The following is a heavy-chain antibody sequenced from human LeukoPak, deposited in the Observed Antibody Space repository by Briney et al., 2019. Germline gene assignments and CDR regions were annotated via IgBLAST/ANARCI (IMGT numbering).Heavy chain of an antibody. V-gene: IGHV3-33*06. Sequence: GGSLRLSCAASGFTFSSYGMHWVRQAPGKGLEWVAVIWYDGSNKYYADSVKGRFTISRDNSKNTLYLQMNSLRAEDTAFYFCAKRGVVIRVILVGFHKEAYYFDSWGQGALVTVSS. D-gene: IGHD3-22*01. CDR1: GFTFSSYG. J-gene: IGHJ4*02. CDR3: AKRGVVIRVILVGFHKEAYYFDS. CDR2: IWYDGSNK.